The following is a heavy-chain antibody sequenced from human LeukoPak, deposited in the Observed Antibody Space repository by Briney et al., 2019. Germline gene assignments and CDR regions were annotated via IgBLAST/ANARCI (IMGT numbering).Heavy chain of an antibody. CDR2: ISSSSSYI. J-gene: IGHJ6*03. Sequence: PGGSLRLSCAASGFTFSSYSMNWVRQAPGKGLEWVSSISSSSSYIYYADSVKGRFTISRDNAKNSLYLQMNSLRPEDTAVYYCARDRIYSSSWPIKYYYYMDVWGKGTTVTVSS. D-gene: IGHD6-13*01. V-gene: IGHV3-21*01. CDR3: ARDRIYSSSWPIKYYYYMDV. CDR1: GFTFSSYS.